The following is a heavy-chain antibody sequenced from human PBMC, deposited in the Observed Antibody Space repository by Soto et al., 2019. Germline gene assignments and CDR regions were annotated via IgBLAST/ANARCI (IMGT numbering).Heavy chain of an antibody. CDR1: GGSISNNRW. Sequence: QVKLQESGPGLEKPSGTLSLTCAVSGGSISNNRWWTWVRQAPGKGLEWSGEIHDRGSTNYNLSLTSRANVSIDRSKNQFPLEMRAVTAADTTVYYCAGQWAAGYGAFDPWGQGTLVTVSS. V-gene: IGHV4-4*02. CDR3: AGQWAAGYGAFDP. D-gene: IGHD3-9*01. CDR2: IHDRGST. J-gene: IGHJ5*02.